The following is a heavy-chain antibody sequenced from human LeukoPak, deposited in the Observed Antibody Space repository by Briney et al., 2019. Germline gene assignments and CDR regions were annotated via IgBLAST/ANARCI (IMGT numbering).Heavy chain of an antibody. J-gene: IGHJ3*02. V-gene: IGHV3-53*01. D-gene: IGHD3-10*01. CDR3: ARSGSSDAFDI. Sequence: PGGSLTLSCAASGFTVSNNYMSWVRQAPGKGLKWVSVIYSGGSTYYRDSVKGRFTISRDNSKNTLYLQMNSLRAEDTAVYYRARSGSSDAFDIWGQGTMVTVSS. CDR2: IYSGGST. CDR1: GFTVSNNY.